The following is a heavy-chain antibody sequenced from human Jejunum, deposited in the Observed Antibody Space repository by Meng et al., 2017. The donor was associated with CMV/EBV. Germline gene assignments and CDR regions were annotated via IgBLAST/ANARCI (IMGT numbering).Heavy chain of an antibody. CDR2: VVAGGTT. CDR3: ARLSSDHYYAIVV. D-gene: IGHD3-10*02. J-gene: IGHJ6*02. CDR1: GFTVDGNY. Sequence: AASGFTVDGNYMAWGRQAPGEEREWVSVVVAGGTTCYANSVKGRFTISRDTSQNTVYLHMNSLRADDTAVYYCARLSSDHYYAIVVWGQGTTVTVSS. V-gene: IGHV3-53*01.